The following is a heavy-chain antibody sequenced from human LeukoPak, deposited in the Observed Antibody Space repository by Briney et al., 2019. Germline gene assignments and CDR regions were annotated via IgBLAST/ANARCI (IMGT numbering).Heavy chain of an antibody. V-gene: IGHV3-48*01. CDR3: ARDRPGSGWYCFDS. CDR2: ITSSSSTI. J-gene: IGHJ4*02. Sequence: GGSLRLSCAASGFTFSSYSMNWIRQAPGKGLEWVSFITSSSSTIHYVDSVKGRFIISRDSAKNSLYLQMNSLRAEDTAVYYCARDRPGSGWYCFDSWGQGTLVTVSS. D-gene: IGHD6-19*01. CDR1: GFTFSSYS.